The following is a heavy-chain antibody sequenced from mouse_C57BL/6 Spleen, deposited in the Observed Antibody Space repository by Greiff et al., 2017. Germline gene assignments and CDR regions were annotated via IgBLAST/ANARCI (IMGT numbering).Heavy chain of an antibody. CDR1: GFTFSDYY. Sequence: EVQVVESGGGLVQPGGSLKLSCAASGFTFSDYYMYWVRQTPEKRLEWVAYISNGGGSTYYPDTVKGRFTISRDNAKNTLYLQMSRLKSEDTAMYYCARYYDSLYYFDYWGQGTTLTVSS. V-gene: IGHV5-12*01. CDR3: ARYYDSLYYFDY. CDR2: ISNGGGST. J-gene: IGHJ2*01. D-gene: IGHD2-4*01.